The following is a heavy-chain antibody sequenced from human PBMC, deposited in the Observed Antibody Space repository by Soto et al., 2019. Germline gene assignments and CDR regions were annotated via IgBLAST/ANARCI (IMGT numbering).Heavy chain of an antibody. CDR3: VKSPGMYYYDSSGYYHYDY. D-gene: IGHD3-22*01. V-gene: IGHV3-23*01. CDR1: GFTFSSYA. Sequence: GGSLRLSCAASGFTFSSYAMSWVRQAPGKGLEWVSAISGSGVSTYYADSVKGRFTISRDNSKNTLYLQMNSLRAEDTAVYYCVKSPGMYYYDSSGYYHYDYWGQGTLDTVSS. J-gene: IGHJ4*02. CDR2: ISGSGVST.